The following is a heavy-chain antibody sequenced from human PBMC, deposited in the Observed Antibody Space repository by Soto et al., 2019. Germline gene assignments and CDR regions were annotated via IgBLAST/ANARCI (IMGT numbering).Heavy chain of an antibody. J-gene: IGHJ3*02. CDR3: AREVLYYDSSGYSWDDAFDI. D-gene: IGHD3-22*01. V-gene: IGHV4-30-2*01. CDR1: GGSINSSDYS. CDR2: IYQSGST. Sequence: LSLTCAVSGGSINSSDYSWSWIRQPPGKGLEWIGFIYQSGSTYYSPSLKSRVTISLDRSKNQFSLKLSSVTAADTAVYYCAREVLYYDSSGYSWDDAFDIWGQGTLVTVSS.